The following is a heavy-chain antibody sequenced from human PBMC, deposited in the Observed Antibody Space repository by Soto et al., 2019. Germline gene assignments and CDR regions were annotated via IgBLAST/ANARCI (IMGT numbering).Heavy chain of an antibody. Sequence: QVQLQESRPGLVKPSQTLSLTCTVSGGSISSGDYYWSWIRQPPGKGLEWIRYIYYSGSTYYNPSLKSRVTISVDTSKNQLSLKLCSVTAADTAVYYCARVITTENWFDPWGQGTLVTVSS. CDR3: ARVITTENWFDP. V-gene: IGHV4-30-4*01. CDR2: IYYSGST. J-gene: IGHJ5*02. D-gene: IGHD1-20*01. CDR1: GGSISSGDYY.